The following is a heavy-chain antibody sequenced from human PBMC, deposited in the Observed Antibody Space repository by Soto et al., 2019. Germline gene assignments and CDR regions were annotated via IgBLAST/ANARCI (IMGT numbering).Heavy chain of an antibody. D-gene: IGHD5-18*01. J-gene: IGHJ4*02. V-gene: IGHV2-5*01. CDR3: VNSPDSSPSEY. Sequence: SCPTLVNPTQTLTLTCTFSGFSLSTFGMCVGWIRQPPGKALEWLAPIYWNDDKRYSPSLNSRLTIAKDTSKNLVVLTMTNVDPVEAATYYCVNSPDSSPSEYWGQGTLVTVS. CDR2: IYWNDDK. CDR1: GFSLSTFGMC.